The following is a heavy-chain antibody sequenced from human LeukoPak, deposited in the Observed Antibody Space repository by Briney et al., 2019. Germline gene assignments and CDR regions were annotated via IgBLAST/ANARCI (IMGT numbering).Heavy chain of an antibody. Sequence: PGGSLRLSCAASGFTFDDYAMHWVRQAPGKGLEWVSLISGDGGSTYYADSVKGRFTISRDSSKNSLYLQMNSLRTEDTALYYCAKDIYYDSSGIFDYWGQGTLVTVSS. J-gene: IGHJ4*02. CDR1: GFTFDDYA. D-gene: IGHD3-22*01. CDR3: AKDIYYDSSGIFDY. CDR2: ISGDGGST. V-gene: IGHV3-43*02.